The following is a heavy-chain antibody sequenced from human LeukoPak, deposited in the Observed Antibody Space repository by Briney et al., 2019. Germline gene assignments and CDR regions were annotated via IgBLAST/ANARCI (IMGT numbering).Heavy chain of an antibody. CDR2: IYTSGST. D-gene: IGHD6-6*01. CDR3: ARVGYSSSPGRRVSWFDP. J-gene: IGHJ5*02. Sequence: SETLSLTCTVSGGSISSYYWSWIRQPAGKGLEWIGRIYTSGSTNYNPSLKSRVTMSVDTSKNQFSLKLSSVTAADTAVYYCARVGYSSSPGRRVSWFDPWGQGTLVTVSS. CDR1: GGSISSYY. V-gene: IGHV4-4*07.